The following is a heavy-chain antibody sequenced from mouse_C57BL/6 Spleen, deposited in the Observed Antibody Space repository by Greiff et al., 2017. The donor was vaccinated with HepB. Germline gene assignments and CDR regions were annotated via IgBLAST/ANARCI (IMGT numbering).Heavy chain of an antibody. CDR3: ARLILLTGTLFDY. CDR1: GYTFTSYW. J-gene: IGHJ2*01. Sequence: QVHVKQSGAELAKPGASVKLSCKASGYTFTSYWMHWVKQRPGQGLEWIGYINPSSGYTKYNQKFKDKATLTADKSSSTAYMQLSSLTYEDSAVYYCARLILLTGTLFDYWGQGTTLTVSS. V-gene: IGHV1-7*01. CDR2: INPSSGYT. D-gene: IGHD4-1*01.